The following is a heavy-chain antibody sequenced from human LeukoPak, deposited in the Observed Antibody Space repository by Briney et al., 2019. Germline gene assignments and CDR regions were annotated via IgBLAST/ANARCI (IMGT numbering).Heavy chain of an antibody. D-gene: IGHD3-10*01. J-gene: IGHJ5*02. Sequence: SVKVSCKASGGTFSSYAISWVRQAPGQGLEWMGGIIPIFGTANYAQKFQGRVTITADESTSTAYMELSSLRSEDTAVYYCARGGITMVRGVTVWFDPWGQGTLVTVSS. V-gene: IGHV1-69*13. CDR1: GGTFSSYA. CDR3: ARGGITMVRGVTVWFDP. CDR2: IIPIFGTA.